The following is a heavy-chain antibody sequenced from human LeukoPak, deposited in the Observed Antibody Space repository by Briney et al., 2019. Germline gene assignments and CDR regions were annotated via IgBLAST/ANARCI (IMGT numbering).Heavy chain of an antibody. D-gene: IGHD3-22*01. V-gene: IGHV4-38-2*01. CDR2: IYHTGST. Sequence: PSETLSLTCAVSGYSISSGYYWGWIRQPPGKGLEWIGNIYHTGSTYYNPSLKSRVTISVDTSKNQFSLKLSSVTAADTAVYYCARGGTYYYDSSVNWGQGTLVIVSS. CDR1: GYSISSGYY. CDR3: ARGGTYYYDSSVN. J-gene: IGHJ4*02.